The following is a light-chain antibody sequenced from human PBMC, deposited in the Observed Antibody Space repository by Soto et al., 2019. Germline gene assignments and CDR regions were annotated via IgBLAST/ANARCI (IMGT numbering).Light chain of an antibody. CDR1: QSISSY. J-gene: IGKJ1*01. CDR2: DAS. CDR3: QQSYITPRWK. V-gene: IGKV1-39*01. Sequence: DIQMTQSPSSLSASVRDRVTITCRASQSISSYLNWYQQKPGKAPKVLIYDASSLQSGVPSRFSGSGSGTDFTLTISSLQPEDFATYYCQQSYITPRWKCGQVTKVDIK.